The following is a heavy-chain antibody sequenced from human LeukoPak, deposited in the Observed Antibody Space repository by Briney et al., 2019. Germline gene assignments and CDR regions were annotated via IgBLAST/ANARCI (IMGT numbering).Heavy chain of an antibody. CDR2: INHSGST. V-gene: IGHV4-34*01. CDR3: ARASIAARRIGY. J-gene: IGHJ4*02. D-gene: IGHD6-6*01. CDR1: GGSFSGYY. Sequence: SETLSLTCAVYGGSFSGYYWSWIRQPPGKGLEWIGEINHSGSTNYNPSLKSRVTISVDTSKNQFSLKLSSVTAADTAVYYCARASIAARRIGYWGQGTLVTVSS.